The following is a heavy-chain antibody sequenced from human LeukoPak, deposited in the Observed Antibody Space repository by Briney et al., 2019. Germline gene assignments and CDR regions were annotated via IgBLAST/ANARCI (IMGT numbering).Heavy chain of an antibody. CDR3: ARVGSSSSERYFDL. V-gene: IGHV1-2*02. CDR1: GYTFTSYD. D-gene: IGHD6-13*01. Sequence: GASVKVSCKASGYTFTSYDINWVRQATGQGLEWMGWINPNSGGTNYAQKFQGRVTMTRNTSISTAYMELSRLRSDDTAVYYCARVGSSSSERYFDLWGRGTLVTVSS. CDR2: INPNSGGT. J-gene: IGHJ2*01.